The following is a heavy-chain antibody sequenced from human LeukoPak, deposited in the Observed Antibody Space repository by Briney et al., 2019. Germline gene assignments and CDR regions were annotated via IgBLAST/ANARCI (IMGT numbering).Heavy chain of an antibody. CDR1: GFSVSGSY. V-gene: IGHV3-53*01. D-gene: IGHD3-22*01. CDR2: IYTGGGT. J-gene: IGHJ3*01. CDR3: ARDVRYFDGSGYPHDAFDV. Sequence: PGGSLRLSCAASGFSVSGSYMTWVRQTPGKGLEWPSVIYTGGGTDYADSVKGRFTISRDDSRNALYLEMNSLRVDDTAVYYCARDVRYFDGSGYPHDAFDVWGQGTMVTVSS.